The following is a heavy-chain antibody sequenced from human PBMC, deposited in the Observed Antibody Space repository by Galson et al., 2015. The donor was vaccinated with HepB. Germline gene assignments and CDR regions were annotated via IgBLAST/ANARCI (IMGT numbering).Heavy chain of an antibody. CDR2: ISGSGGST. CDR1: GFTFSSYA. CDR3: AKVRYYDSSGYYDAFDI. Sequence: SLRLSCAASGFTFSSYAMSWVRQAPGKGLEWVSAISGSGGSTYYADSVKGRFTISRDNSKNTLYLQMNSLRAEDTAVYYCAKVRYYDSSGYYDAFDIWGQGTMVTVSS. J-gene: IGHJ3*02. V-gene: IGHV3-23*01. D-gene: IGHD3-22*01.